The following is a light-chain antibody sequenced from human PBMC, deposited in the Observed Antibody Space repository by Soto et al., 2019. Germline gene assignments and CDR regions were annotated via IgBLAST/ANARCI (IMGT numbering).Light chain of an antibody. CDR2: GTS. J-gene: IGKJ1*01. V-gene: IGKV3-15*01. CDR1: QSVNSN. CDR3: QQYNTWPRT. Sequence: EIVMTQSPATLSVSPGERATLSCRASQSVNSNLAWYQQKPGQAPRLLIYGTSTRATGIPARFSGSGTGTEFTLTINSLQSEDFAVYYCQQYNTWPRTFGQGTKVDIK.